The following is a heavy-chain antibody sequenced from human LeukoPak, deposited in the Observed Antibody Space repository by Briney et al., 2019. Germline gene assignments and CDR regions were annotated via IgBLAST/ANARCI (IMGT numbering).Heavy chain of an antibody. J-gene: IGHJ4*02. V-gene: IGHV4-34*01. Sequence: SETLSLTCAVYGGSFSGYYWSWIRQPPGKGLEWIGEINHSGSTNYNPSLKSRVTISVDTSKNQFSLKLSSVTAADTAVYYCARAGRDGYNRELDYWGQGTLVTVSS. CDR2: INHSGST. D-gene: IGHD5-24*01. CDR1: GGSFSGYY. CDR3: ARAGRDGYNRELDY.